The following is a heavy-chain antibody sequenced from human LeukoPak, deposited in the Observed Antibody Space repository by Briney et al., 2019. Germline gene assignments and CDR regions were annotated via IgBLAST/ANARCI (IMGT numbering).Heavy chain of an antibody. D-gene: IGHD2-15*01. CDR2: ISGSGGST. CDR3: AKSNSYCSGGSCYYYYYYGMDV. V-gene: IGHV3-23*01. J-gene: IGHJ6*02. CDR1: GFTFSSYA. Sequence: GGSLRLSCAASGFTFSSYAMSWVRQAPGKGLEWVSAISGSGGSTYYADSVKGRFTISRDNSKNTLYLQMNSLRAEDTAVYYCAKSNSYCSGGSCYYYYYYGMDVWGQGTTVTVS.